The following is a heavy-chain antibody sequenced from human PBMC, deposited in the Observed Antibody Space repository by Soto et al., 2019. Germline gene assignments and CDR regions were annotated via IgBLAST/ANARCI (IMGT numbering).Heavy chain of an antibody. CDR2: INAGNGNT. D-gene: IGHD2-21*02. CDR1: GYTFTSYA. J-gene: IGHJ4*02. V-gene: IGHV1-3*01. Sequence: GASVKVSCKASGYTFTSYAMHWVRQAPGQWLEWMGWINAGNGNTKYSQKFQGRVTITRDTSASTAYMELSSLRSEDTAVYYCARSIVVVTALDYWGKGTLVTVSS. CDR3: ARSIVVVTALDY.